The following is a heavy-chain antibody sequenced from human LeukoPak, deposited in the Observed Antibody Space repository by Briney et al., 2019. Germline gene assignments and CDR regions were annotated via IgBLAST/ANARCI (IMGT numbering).Heavy chain of an antibody. J-gene: IGHJ4*02. Sequence: GGSLRLSCAASGFTFSSYAMSWVRQAPGKGLEWVSAVSGSGGSTYYADSVKGRFTISRDNAKNSLYLQMNSLRAEDTAIYYCARDWKTNSFDYWGQGTLVTVSS. D-gene: IGHD1-1*01. CDR1: GFTFSSYA. CDR2: VSGSGGST. V-gene: IGHV3-23*01. CDR3: ARDWKTNSFDY.